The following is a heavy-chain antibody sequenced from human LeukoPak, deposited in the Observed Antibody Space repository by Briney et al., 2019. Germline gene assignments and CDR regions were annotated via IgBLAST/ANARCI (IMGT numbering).Heavy chain of an antibody. CDR2: INHSGST. CDR1: GGSLSGYY. D-gene: IGHD4-23*01. Sequence: SETLSLTCAVYGGSLSGYYWSWIRQPPGKGLEWIGEINHSGSTNYNPSLKSRVTISVDTSKNQFSLKLSSVTAADTAVYYCARGSTVVGNFDYWGQGTLVTVSS. J-gene: IGHJ4*02. V-gene: IGHV4-34*01. CDR3: ARGSTVVGNFDY.